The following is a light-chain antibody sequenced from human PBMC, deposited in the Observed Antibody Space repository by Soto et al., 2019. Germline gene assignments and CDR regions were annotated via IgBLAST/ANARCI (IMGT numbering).Light chain of an antibody. CDR2: HAS. Sequence: DIQMTQSPSTLSASVGARVTITCRASQSINSWLSWYQQSPGKDPKLLIYHASTLESGVPSRFSGSGSGTEFTLTIRSLQTDDFATYYCQEDVYYSTFGGGTKVEIK. CDR3: QEDVYYST. V-gene: IGKV1-5*01. CDR1: QSINSW. J-gene: IGKJ4*01.